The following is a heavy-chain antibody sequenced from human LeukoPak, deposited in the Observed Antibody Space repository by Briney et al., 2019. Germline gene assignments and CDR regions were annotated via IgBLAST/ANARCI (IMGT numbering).Heavy chain of an antibody. Sequence: GGSLRLSCAASGFTFSSYAMSWVRQAPGKGLEWVSAISGSGGSTYYADSVKGRFTISRDNSKNTLYLQMNSLRAEDTAVYYCAKDPYYYGSGSRGAFDIWGQGTMVTVSS. CDR1: GFTFSSYA. CDR3: AKDPYYYGSGSRGAFDI. D-gene: IGHD3-10*01. CDR2: ISGSGGST. J-gene: IGHJ3*02. V-gene: IGHV3-23*01.